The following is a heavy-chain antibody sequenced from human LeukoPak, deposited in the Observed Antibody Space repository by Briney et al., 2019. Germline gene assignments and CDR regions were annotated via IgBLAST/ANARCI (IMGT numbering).Heavy chain of an antibody. CDR2: ISYDGSNK. CDR1: GFTFSSYA. J-gene: IGHJ4*02. CDR3: ARSGGVGLFDY. V-gene: IGHV3-30-3*01. D-gene: IGHD2-15*01. Sequence: PGRSLRLSCAASGFTFSSYAMHWVRQAPGKGLEWVAVISYDGSNKYYADSVKGRFTISRDNSKNTLYLQMNSLRAEDTAVYYCARSGGVGLFDYWGQGTLVTVSS.